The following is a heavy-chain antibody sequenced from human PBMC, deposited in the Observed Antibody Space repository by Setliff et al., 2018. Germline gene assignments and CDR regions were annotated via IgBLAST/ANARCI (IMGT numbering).Heavy chain of an antibody. J-gene: IGHJ5*02. D-gene: IGHD3-22*01. CDR2: IHYSGST. CDR3: ARGPYNIYDRSGYGFTNWFDP. V-gene: IGHV4-39*07. CDR1: GGSISTSSYY. Sequence: SETLSLTCTVSGGSISTSSYYWGWIRQPPGKGLEWIGSIHYSGSTYYNPSLKSRVTISVDTSKKQFSLKLSSVTAADTAVYYCARGPYNIYDRSGYGFTNWFDPWGQGILVTVS.